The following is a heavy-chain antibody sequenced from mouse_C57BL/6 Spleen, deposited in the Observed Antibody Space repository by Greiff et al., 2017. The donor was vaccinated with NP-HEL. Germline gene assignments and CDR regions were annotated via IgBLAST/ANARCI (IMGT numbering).Heavy chain of an antibody. Sequence: QVQLQQSGPELVKPGASVKISCKASGYAFSSSWMNWVKQRPGKGLEWIGRIYPGDGATNYNGKFKGKATLTADKSSSTAYMQLSSLTSEDSAVYFCARYYYGSRYWGQGTTLTVSS. J-gene: IGHJ2*01. V-gene: IGHV1-82*01. D-gene: IGHD1-1*01. CDR1: GYAFSSSW. CDR3: ARYYYGSRY. CDR2: IYPGDGAT.